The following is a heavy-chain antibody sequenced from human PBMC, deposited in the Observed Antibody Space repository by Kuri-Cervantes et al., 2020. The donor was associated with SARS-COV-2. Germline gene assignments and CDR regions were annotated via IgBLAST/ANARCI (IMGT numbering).Heavy chain of an antibody. CDR2: ISESGDIT. CDR3: AKGGVLGQTLHF. J-gene: IGHJ4*02. D-gene: IGHD3-16*01. CDR1: GFTFSSYA. Sequence: GGSLRLSCAASGFTFSSYAMTWVRQAPGKGLEWVSGISESGDITDYADSVKGRFTISRDSSKNMLYLQMDSLKVEDTAAYYCAKGGVLGQTLHFWGQGTLVTVSS. V-gene: IGHV3-23*01.